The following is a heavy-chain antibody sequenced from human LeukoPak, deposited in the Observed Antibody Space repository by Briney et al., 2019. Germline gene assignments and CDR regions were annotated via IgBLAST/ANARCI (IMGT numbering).Heavy chain of an antibody. J-gene: IGHJ4*02. V-gene: IGHV1-2*02. CDR3: ARSDDFITPNFDY. D-gene: IGHD3-22*01. Sequence: ASVKVSCKASGYTFTGYYIHWVRQAPGQGLEWMGWINPNSGGTNYAQKFQGRVTMTRDTSISTAYMDLSRLRSDDTAVYYCARSDDFITPNFDYWGQGTLVTVSS. CDR1: GYTFTGYY. CDR2: INPNSGGT.